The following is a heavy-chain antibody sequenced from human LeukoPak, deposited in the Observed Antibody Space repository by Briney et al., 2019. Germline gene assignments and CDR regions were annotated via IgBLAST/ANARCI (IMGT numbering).Heavy chain of an antibody. CDR1: GGSISSYY. D-gene: IGHD3-22*01. CDR3: ARFDSSGVADY. CDR2: IYYSGST. Sequence: SETLSLTCTVSGGSISSYYWSWLRQPPGKGLEWIGYIYYSGSTNYNPSLKSRVTISVDTSKNQFSLKLSSVTAADTAVYYCARFDSSGVADYWGQGTLVTVSS. V-gene: IGHV4-59*08. J-gene: IGHJ4*02.